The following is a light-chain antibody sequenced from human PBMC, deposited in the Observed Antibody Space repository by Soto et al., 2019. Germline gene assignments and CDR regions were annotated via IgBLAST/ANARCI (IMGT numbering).Light chain of an antibody. Sequence: EIVLTQSPATLSLSPGERATLSCRASQSVSSNLAWYHQKPGQAPRLLIYHASSRATGIPARFSGSGSGTVFTLTISSLEPEDFSLYYYQQRSAWPITFGQGTRLEIK. CDR3: QQRSAWPIT. CDR1: QSVSSN. J-gene: IGKJ5*01. V-gene: IGKV3-11*01. CDR2: HAS.